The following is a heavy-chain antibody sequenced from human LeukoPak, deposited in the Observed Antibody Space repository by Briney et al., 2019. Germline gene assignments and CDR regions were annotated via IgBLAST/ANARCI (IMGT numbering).Heavy chain of an antibody. J-gene: IGHJ4*02. Sequence: SETLSLTCAVSGYSISSGYYWGWIRQPPGKGLEWIGSIYHSGSTYYNPSLKSRVTISVDTSKNQFSLKLSSVTAADTAVYYCARRGGSHFDHWGQGTLVPVSS. V-gene: IGHV4-38-2*01. CDR2: IYHSGST. CDR3: ARRGGSHFDH. D-gene: IGHD2-15*01. CDR1: GYSISSGYY.